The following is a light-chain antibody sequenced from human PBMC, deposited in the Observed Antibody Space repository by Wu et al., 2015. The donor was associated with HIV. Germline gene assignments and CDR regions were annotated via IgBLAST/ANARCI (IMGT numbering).Light chain of an antibody. CDR3: QQFERTPFT. Sequence: EIVLTQSPGTLSLSPGERATLSCRASQSVSNKYLAWYQQKPGQAPRLLIHGASSRATGIPDRFSGGGSGTDFSLTIIKLEPEDFAVYYCQQFERTPFTFGQGTKL. CDR2: GAS. J-gene: IGKJ2*01. CDR1: QSVSNKY. V-gene: IGKV3-20*01.